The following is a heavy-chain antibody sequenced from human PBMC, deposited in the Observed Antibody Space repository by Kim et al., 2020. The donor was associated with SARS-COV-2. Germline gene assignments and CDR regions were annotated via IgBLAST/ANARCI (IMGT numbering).Heavy chain of an antibody. D-gene: IGHD3-22*01. CDR3: SRDLFYDSSGHDAFD. V-gene: IGHV3-49*03. CDR2: IRGKAYGGTT. CDR1: GFTFGDYA. J-gene: IGHJ3*02. Sequence: GGSLRLSCSASGFTFGDYAMNWFRQAPGKGLEWVGSIRGKAYGGTTDYAASVIGRFTISTDDSKSIAYLQMDSLRTADTATYDCSRDLFYDSSGHDAFD.